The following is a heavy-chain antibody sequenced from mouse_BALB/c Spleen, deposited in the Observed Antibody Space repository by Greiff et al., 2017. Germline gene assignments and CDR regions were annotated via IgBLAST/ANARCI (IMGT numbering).Heavy chain of an antibody. D-gene: IGHD2-1*01. J-gene: IGHJ4*01. Sequence: VQLQQSGAELVRPGTSVKISCKASGYTFTNYWLGWVKQRPGHGLEWIGDIYPGGGYTNYNEKFKGKATLTADTSSSTAYMQLSSLTSEDSAVYFCAREGVGKDYAMDYWGQGTSVTVSS. CDR2: IYPGGGYT. CDR1: GYTFTNYW. V-gene: IGHV1-63*02. CDR3: AREGVGKDYAMDY.